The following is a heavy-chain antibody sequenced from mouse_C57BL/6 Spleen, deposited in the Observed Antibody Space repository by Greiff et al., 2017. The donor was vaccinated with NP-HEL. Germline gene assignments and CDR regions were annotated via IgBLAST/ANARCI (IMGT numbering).Heavy chain of an antibody. Sequence: QVQLQQSGPELVKPGASVKISCKASGYAFSSSWMNWVKQRPGKGLEWIGRIYPGDGDTNYNGKFKGKATLTADKSSSTAYMQLRSLTSEDSAVYFCASYYFDYWGQGTTLTVSS. CDR2: IYPGDGDT. J-gene: IGHJ2*01. CDR1: GYAFSSSW. V-gene: IGHV1-82*01. CDR3: ASYYFDY.